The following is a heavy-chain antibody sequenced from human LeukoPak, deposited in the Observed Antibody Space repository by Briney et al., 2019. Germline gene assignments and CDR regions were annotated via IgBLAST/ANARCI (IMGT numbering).Heavy chain of an antibody. V-gene: IGHV1-2*02. J-gene: IGHJ4*02. CDR3: ARDQDTAMVTLHY. Sequence: ASVKVSCKASGYTFTGYYMHWVRQAPGQGLEWMGWINPNSGGTNYAQKFQGRVTMTRDTSISTAYMELSRLRSDDTAVYYCARDQDTAMVTLHYWGQGTLVTVSS. CDR1: GYTFTGYY. CDR2: INPNSGGT. D-gene: IGHD5-18*01.